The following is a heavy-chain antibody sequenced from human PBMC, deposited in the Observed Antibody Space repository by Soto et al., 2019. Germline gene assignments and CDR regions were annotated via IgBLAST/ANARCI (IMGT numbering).Heavy chain of an antibody. V-gene: IGHV4-59*11. Sequence: SSETLSITCTVSGVSISSQYWSWIRQPPGKGLEWIGYISYTGSPNYNPSLKSRVTISMDTSKNQFSLKLSSVTAADTAVYYCTRGYSNYSWFDPWGQGTLVTVSS. CDR1: GVSISSQY. J-gene: IGHJ5*02. CDR2: ISYTGSP. D-gene: IGHD4-4*01. CDR3: TRGYSNYSWFDP.